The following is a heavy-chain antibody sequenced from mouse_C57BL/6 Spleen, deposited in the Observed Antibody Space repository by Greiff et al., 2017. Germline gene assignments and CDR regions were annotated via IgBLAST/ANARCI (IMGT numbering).Heavy chain of an antibody. D-gene: IGHD1-1*01. J-gene: IGHJ2*01. Sequence: VQLQQSGAELVRPGTSVKVSCKASGYAFTNYLIEWVKQRPGQGLEWIGVINPGSGGTNYNEKFKGKATLTADKSSSTAYMQLSSLTSEDSAVYFCARSGAVVAHFDYWGKGTTLTVSS. CDR1: GYAFTNYL. CDR3: ARSGAVVAHFDY. V-gene: IGHV1-54*01. CDR2: INPGSGGT.